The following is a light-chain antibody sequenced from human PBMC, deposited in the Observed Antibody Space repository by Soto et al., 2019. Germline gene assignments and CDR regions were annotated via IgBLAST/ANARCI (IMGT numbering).Light chain of an antibody. V-gene: IGKV1-27*01. CDR3: QNYNSAPQT. J-gene: IGKJ1*01. Sequence: DIPMTQSPSSLSASVGDRVTITCRASQVISSYLAWYQQQPGEVPKVLIYAASTLQSGVPSRFSGSGSGTDFTLTISSLQPEDVATYYCQNYNSAPQTFGQGTKVEI. CDR2: AAS. CDR1: QVISSY.